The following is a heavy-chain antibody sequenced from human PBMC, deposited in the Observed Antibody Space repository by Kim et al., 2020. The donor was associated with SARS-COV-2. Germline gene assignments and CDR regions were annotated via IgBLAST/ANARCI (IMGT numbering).Heavy chain of an antibody. Sequence: GGSLRLSCAASGFTFSTYVMSWVRQAPGKGLEWVSAILGSGINTYYADSVKGRFTISRDNSKNTLYLHMNSLRAEDTAVYYCAKDSGPPVRYFDYWGQGTLVTVSS. V-gene: IGHV3-23*01. CDR3: AKDSGPPVRYFDY. CDR1: GFTFSTYV. CDR2: ILGSGINT. J-gene: IGHJ4*02. D-gene: IGHD3-10*01.